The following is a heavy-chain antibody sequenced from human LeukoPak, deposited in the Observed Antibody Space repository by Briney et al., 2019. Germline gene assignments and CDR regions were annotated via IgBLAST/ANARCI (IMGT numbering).Heavy chain of an antibody. CDR2: MNPNSGNT. J-gene: IGHJ4*02. CDR3: ARDGCGGDCYYYDY. CDR1: GYTFTGNY. V-gene: IGHV1-8*03. Sequence: ASVKVSCKASGYTFTGNYIHWVRQATGQGLEWMGWMNPNSGNTGYAQKFQGRVTITRNTSISTAYMELSSLRSEDAAVYYCARDGCGGDCYYYDYWGQGTLVTVSS. D-gene: IGHD2-21*02.